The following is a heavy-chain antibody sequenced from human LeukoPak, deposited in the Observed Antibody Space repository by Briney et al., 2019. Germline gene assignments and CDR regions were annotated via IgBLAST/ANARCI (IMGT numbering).Heavy chain of an antibody. CDR3: ARQAPGPKGWFDP. CDR2: IYYSGST. Sequence: PSETLSLTCTVSGGSISSYYWSWIRQPPGKGLEWIGYIYYSGSTNYNPSLKSRVTISVDTSKNQFSLKLSSVTAADTAVYYCARQAPGPKGWFDPWGQGTLVTVSS. CDR1: GGSISSYY. J-gene: IGHJ5*02. V-gene: IGHV4-59*08.